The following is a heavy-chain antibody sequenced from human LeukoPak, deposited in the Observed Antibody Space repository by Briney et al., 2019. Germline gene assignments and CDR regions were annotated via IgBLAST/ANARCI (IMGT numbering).Heavy chain of an antibody. D-gene: IGHD6-13*01. CDR1: GGSISSYY. CDR3: ARGRSWHPH. J-gene: IGHJ4*02. V-gene: IGHV4-59*01. CDR2: ISHTGNT. Sequence: PSETLSLTCTVSGGSISSYYWSWIRQTPGKGLEWIGYISHTGNTNYNPSLKSRVTISVDPSKNQFSLKVSSVTAADTAVYYCARGRSWHPHWGQGTLVTVSS.